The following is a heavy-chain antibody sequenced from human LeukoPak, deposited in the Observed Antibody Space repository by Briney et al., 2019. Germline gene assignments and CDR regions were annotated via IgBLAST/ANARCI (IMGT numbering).Heavy chain of an antibody. CDR1: GGSFSGYY. CDR3: AREDTAMVNDY. V-gene: IGHV4-34*01. CDR2: INHSGST. Sequence: SETLSLTCAVYGGSFSGYYWSWIRQPPGKGLEWIGEINHSGSTNYSPSLKSRVTISVDTSKNQFSLKLSSVTAADTAVYYCAREDTAMVNDYWGQGTLVTVSS. D-gene: IGHD5-18*01. J-gene: IGHJ4*02.